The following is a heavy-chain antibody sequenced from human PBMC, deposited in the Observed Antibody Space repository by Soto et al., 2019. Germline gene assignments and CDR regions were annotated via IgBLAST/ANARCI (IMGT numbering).Heavy chain of an antibody. CDR3: AQTRDGYNYESFDY. Sequence: SETLSLTCAVSGGSISSGGYSWSWMRQPTGKGLEWIGYIYHSGSTYYNPSLKSRVTISVDRSKNQFSLKLSSVTAADTAVYYSAQTRDGYNYESFDYWGQVTLVTVSS. J-gene: IGHJ4*02. CDR1: GGSISSGGYS. D-gene: IGHD5-12*01. CDR2: IYHSGST. V-gene: IGHV4-30-2*01.